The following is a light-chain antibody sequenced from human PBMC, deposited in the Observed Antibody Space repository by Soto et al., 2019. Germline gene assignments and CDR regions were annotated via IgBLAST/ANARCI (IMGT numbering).Light chain of an antibody. CDR2: AAS. J-gene: IGKJ4*01. V-gene: IGKV3-15*01. CDR1: HSVRSN. Sequence: ETVMTQSPVTLTLSPGDRATLSCRASHSVRSNLAWYKQKPGQPPRLLIYAASTRATGIPGRFSGSGSGTEFTLTLSSLQSEDSAVYYCQQYNDWPPLTFGGGTKVEIK. CDR3: QQYNDWPPLT.